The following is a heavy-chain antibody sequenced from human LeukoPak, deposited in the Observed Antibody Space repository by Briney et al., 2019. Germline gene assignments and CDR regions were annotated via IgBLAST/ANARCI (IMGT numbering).Heavy chain of an antibody. CDR2: IKQDGSEK. V-gene: IGHV3-7*05. CDR3: ARDPRHFDY. CDR1: GFTSSSYW. Sequence: GGSLRLSCAASGFTSSSYWMSWVRQAPGKGLEWVANIKQDGSEKYYVDSVKGRFTISRDNAKNSLYLQMNSLRAEDTAVYYCARDPRHFDYWGQGTLVTVSS. J-gene: IGHJ4*02.